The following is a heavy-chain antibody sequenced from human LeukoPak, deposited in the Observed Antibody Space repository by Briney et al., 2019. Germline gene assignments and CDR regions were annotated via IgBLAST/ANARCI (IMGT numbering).Heavy chain of an antibody. J-gene: IGHJ6*03. D-gene: IGHD6-6*01. CDR2: INHSGST. CDR3: ARGRIAARYFYYYMDV. Sequence: SETLSLTCAVYGGSFSGYYWSWIRQPPGKGLEWIGEINHSGSTNYNPSLKSRVTISVDTSKNQFSLKLSSVTAADTAVYYCARGRIAARYFYYYMDVWGKGTTVTVSS. V-gene: IGHV4-34*01. CDR1: GGSFSGYY.